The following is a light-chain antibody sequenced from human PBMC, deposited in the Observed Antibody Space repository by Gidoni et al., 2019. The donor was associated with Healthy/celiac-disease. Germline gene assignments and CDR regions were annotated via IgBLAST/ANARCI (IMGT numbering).Light chain of an antibody. Sequence: EIVLTQSPGTLSLSPGERATLSCRASQSVSSSYLAWYQQKPGQAPRLLIYGASSRATGIPDRFSDSGSGTDFTLTISRLEPEDFAVYYCQQYGSPLTFXGXTKVEIK. V-gene: IGKV3-20*01. CDR3: QQYGSPLT. J-gene: IGKJ4*01. CDR2: GAS. CDR1: QSVSSSY.